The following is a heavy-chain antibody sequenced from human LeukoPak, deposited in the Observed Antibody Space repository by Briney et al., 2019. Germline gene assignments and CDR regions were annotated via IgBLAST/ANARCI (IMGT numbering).Heavy chain of an antibody. D-gene: IGHD4-17*01. V-gene: IGHV4-59*01. CDR3: ARGYGDYANHYYYYGMDV. J-gene: IGHJ6*02. CDR1: GGSISSYY. Sequence: SETLSLTCTVSGGSISSYYWSWIRQPPGKGLEWIGYIYYSGSTNYNPSLKSRVTISVDTSKNQFSLKLSSVTAADTAVYYCARGYGDYANHYYYYGMDVWGQGTTVTVSS. CDR2: IYYSGST.